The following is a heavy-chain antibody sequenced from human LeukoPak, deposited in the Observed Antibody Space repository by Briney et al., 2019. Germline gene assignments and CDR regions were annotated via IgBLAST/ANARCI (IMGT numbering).Heavy chain of an antibody. V-gene: IGHV4-39*07. J-gene: IGHJ4*02. CDR3: ARSRVDLQSFAWGYFDS. D-gene: IGHD3-9*01. CDR1: GGSISSSSYY. Sequence: PWETLSLTCTVSGGSISSSSYYWGWIRQPPGKGLEWIGSIYYSGSTYYNPSLKSRVTISVDTSKNHFSLRLTSVTAADTAVYYCARSRVDLQSFAWGYFDSWGQGTLVTVSS. CDR2: IYYSGST.